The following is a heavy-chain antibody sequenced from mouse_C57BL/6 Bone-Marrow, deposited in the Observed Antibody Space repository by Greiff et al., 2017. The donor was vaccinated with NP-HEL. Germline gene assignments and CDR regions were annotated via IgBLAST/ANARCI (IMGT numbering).Heavy chain of an antibody. V-gene: IGHV14-4*01. D-gene: IGHD2-5*01. J-gene: IGHJ2*01. CDR2: IDPENGDT. CDR3: TFYYSNYPYYFDY. CDR1: GFNIKDDY. Sequence: VQLQQSGAELVRPGASVKLSCTASGFNIKDDYMHWVKQRPEQGLEWIGWIDPENGDTEYASKFQGKATITADTSSNTAYLQLSSLTSEDNAVFYCTFYYSNYPYYFDYWGQGTTLTVSS.